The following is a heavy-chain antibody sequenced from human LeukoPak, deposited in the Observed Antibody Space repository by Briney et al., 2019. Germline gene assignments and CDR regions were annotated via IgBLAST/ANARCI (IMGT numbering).Heavy chain of an antibody. J-gene: IGHJ4*02. CDR2: SYPGDSNT. CDR1: GYSFSNFK. Sequence: GESLKISCKGSGYSFSNFKIGWVRQMPGKGLEWMGISYPGDSNTRYSPSFQGQVTISVDKSIGTAYLQWSSLKASDTAMYYCARRDYYAGTATIAAFDRWGQGTLVTVSS. CDR3: ARRDYYAGTATIAAFDR. V-gene: IGHV5-51*01. D-gene: IGHD4-23*01.